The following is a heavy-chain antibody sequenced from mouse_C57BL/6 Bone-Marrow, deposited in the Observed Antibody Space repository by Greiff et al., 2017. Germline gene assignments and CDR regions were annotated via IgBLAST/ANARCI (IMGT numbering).Heavy chain of an antibody. CDR1: GYTFTEYT. V-gene: IGHV1-62-2*01. D-gene: IGHD1-1*01. CDR2: FYPGSGSI. J-gene: IGHJ3*01. Sequence: LVESGAELVKPGASVKLSCKASGYTFTEYTIHWVKQRSGQGLEWIGWFYPGSGSIKYHEKFKDKATLTADKSSSTVYMELSRVTSEDSAVYFCARHEKYDGSISFAYWGQGTLVTVSA. CDR3: ARHEKYDGSISFAY.